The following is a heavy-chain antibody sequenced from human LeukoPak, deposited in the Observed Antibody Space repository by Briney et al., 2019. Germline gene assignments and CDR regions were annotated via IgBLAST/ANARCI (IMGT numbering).Heavy chain of an antibody. CDR1: GFTFSYYA. CDR3: ARDVHYTSSKPGWPFDI. Sequence: PGGSLRLSCAASGFTFSYYAMHWVRQAPGKGLEWVGLISNDGDNKYYADSVKGRFTIARDTSKNTLYLQMSSLRADDTAVYYCARDVHYTSSKPGWPFDIWGQGTVVTVSS. J-gene: IGHJ3*02. CDR2: ISNDGDNK. V-gene: IGHV3-30*15. D-gene: IGHD6-6*01.